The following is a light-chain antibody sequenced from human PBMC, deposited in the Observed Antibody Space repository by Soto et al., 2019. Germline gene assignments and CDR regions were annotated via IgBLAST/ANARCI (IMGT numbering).Light chain of an antibody. CDR2: GVT. CDR3: SSFTSNRIYV. Sequence: QSVLTQPTSVSGSPGQSITISCTGNHNGIGTYDYVSWYQQHPGRAPRLLIHGVTTRPSGISDRFSASKSGLTASLTISGLQPEDGADYYCSSFTSNRIYVFGPGTKVTVL. V-gene: IGLV2-14*03. J-gene: IGLJ1*01. CDR1: HNGIGTYDY.